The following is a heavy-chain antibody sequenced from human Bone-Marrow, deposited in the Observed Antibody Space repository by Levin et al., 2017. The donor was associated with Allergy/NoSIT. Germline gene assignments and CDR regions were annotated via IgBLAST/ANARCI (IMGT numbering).Heavy chain of an antibody. V-gene: IGHV3-64D*06. D-gene: IGHD3/OR15-3a*01. CDR2: INSDGRST. J-gene: IGHJ4*02. Sequence: GGSLRLSCSASGFTFNYYAMHWVCQAPGKGLEYVSIINSDGRSTYYADSVKGRFTISRDNSKNTLYLQMSSLRTEDTAVYYCVRTSGSFDYWGQGTLVTVSS. CDR1: GFTFNYYA. CDR3: VRTSGSFDY.